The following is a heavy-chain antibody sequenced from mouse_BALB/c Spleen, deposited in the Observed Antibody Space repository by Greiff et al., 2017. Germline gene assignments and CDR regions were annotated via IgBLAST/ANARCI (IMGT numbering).Heavy chain of an antibody. CDR1: GYTFTSYY. D-gene: IGHD4-1*01. V-gene: IGHV1S81*02. Sequence: QVQLQQSGAELVKPGASVKLSCKASGYTFTSYYMYWVKQRPGQGLEWIGEINPSNGGTNFNEKFKSKATLTVDKSSSTAYMQLSSLTSEDSAVYYCTRLGEKTAIYFDYWGQGTTLTVSA. CDR3: TRLGEKTAIYFDY. CDR2: INPSNGGT. J-gene: IGHJ2*01.